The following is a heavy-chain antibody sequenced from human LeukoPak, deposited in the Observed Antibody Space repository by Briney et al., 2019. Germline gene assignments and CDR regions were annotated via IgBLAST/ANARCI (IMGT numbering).Heavy chain of an antibody. CDR2: INSDGSST. CDR3: ARDPKPDYYGSGSYYDKIFDY. Sequence: GGSLRLSCAASGFTFSSYWMHWVRQAPGKGLVWVSRINSDGSSTSYADSVKGRFTISRDNAKNTLYLRAEDTAVYYCARDPKPDYYGSGSYYDKIFDYWGQGTLVTVSS. CDR1: GFTFSSYW. D-gene: IGHD3-10*01. J-gene: IGHJ4*02. V-gene: IGHV3-74*01.